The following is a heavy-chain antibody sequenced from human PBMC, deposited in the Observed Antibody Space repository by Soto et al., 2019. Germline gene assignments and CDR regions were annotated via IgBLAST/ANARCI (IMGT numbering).Heavy chain of an antibody. D-gene: IGHD6-19*01. CDR1: GGTFSSYA. CDR2: IIPIFGTA. CDR3: ARDNHSSGCRNLCIDY. J-gene: IGHJ4*02. Sequence: QVQLVQSGAEVKKPGSSVKVSCKASGGTFSSYAISWVRQAPGQGLEWMGGIIPIFGTANYAQKFQGRVTITADESTSTAYMELRSLRSEDTAGYYCARDNHSSGCRNLCIDYWGQGTLVTVSS. V-gene: IGHV1-69*01.